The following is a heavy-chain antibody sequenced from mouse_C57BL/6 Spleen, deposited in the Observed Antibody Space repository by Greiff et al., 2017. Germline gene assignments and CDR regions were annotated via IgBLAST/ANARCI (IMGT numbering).Heavy chain of an antibody. D-gene: IGHD2-5*01. J-gene: IGHJ1*03. CDR2: IYPGDGDT. Sequence: VQLQQSGPELVKPGASVKISCKASGYAFSSSWMNWVKQRPGKGLEWIGRIYPGDGDTNYNGKFKGKATLTADKSSSTAYMQLSSLTSEDSAVYFCARENYYSKSYWYFDVWGTGTTVTVSS. CDR1: GYAFSSSW. V-gene: IGHV1-82*01. CDR3: ARENYYSKSYWYFDV.